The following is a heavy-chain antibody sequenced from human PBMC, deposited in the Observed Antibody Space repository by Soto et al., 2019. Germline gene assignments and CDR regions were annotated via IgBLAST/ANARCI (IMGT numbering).Heavy chain of an antibody. CDR1: GGLISSSNW. CDR2: IYHSGKT. CDR3: GTLPPRVVVSLLPIPT. J-gene: IGHJ5*02. D-gene: IGHD1-26*01. Sequence: QLRQSGPGLVKPSGTLSLTCAVSGGLISSSNWWPWVRQAPGKGLEWIGEIYHSGKTYYNPSLEGRVPRTVAQANNQFSRKLCSVTAAATAVYYCGTLPPRVVVSLLPIPTWGQGTMVTVSS. V-gene: IGHV4-4*02.